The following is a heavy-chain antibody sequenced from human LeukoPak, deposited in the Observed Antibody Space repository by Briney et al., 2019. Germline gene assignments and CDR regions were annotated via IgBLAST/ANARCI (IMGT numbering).Heavy chain of an antibody. J-gene: IGHJ6*04. Sequence: ASVKVSCKASGYTFTSYDINWVRQATGQGLEWMGWMNPNSGNTGYAQKFQGRVTMTRNTSISTAYMELSSLRSEDTAVYYCARERLTSYSSGWYTLLDVWGKGTTVTVSS. CDR3: ARERLTSYSSGWYTLLDV. CDR1: GYTFTSYD. V-gene: IGHV1-8*01. CDR2: MNPNSGNT. D-gene: IGHD6-19*01.